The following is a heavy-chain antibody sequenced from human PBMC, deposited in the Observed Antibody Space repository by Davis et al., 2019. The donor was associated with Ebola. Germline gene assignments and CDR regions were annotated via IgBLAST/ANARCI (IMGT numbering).Heavy chain of an antibody. CDR3: VRHASGDFWYFSV. Sequence: GESLKISCAASGFIFSSYVMSWVRQAPGGVPEWVSVLYRDGRTYYTDSVQGRFTISRDNSKNILYLQMNTLRVEDTAMYYCVRHASGDFWYFSVWGRGTQVTVSS. CDR1: GFIFSSYV. V-gene: IGHV3-66*04. J-gene: IGHJ2*01. D-gene: IGHD4-17*01. CDR2: LYRDGRT.